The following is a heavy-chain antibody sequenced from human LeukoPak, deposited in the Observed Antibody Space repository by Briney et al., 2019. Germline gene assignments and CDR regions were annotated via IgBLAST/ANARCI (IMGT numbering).Heavy chain of an antibody. CDR3: ARGVMPQLPDWFDP. CDR1: GFAFSSYS. D-gene: IGHD2-2*01. CDR2: ISSGSSYI. V-gene: IGHV3-21*01. J-gene: IGHJ5*02. Sequence: GGSLRLSCAASGFAFSSYSMNWVRQAPGKGLEWVSSISSGSSYIYYADSVKGRFTISRDSAKNSLYLQMNSLRAEDTAVYYCARGVMPQLPDWFDPWGQGTLVTVSS.